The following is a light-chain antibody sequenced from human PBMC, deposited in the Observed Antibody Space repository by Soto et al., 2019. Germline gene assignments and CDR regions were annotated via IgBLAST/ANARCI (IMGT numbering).Light chain of an antibody. CDR2: DAT. CDR3: HQWNT. V-gene: IGKV3-11*01. Sequence: VLTQSPANLSLSPGESAALSCRASQSVGSYLAWLQQVPGQAPRLLIYDATNRANGIPAKFRGSGSGTDFTLTISSLEPEDFGLYICHQWNTFGQGTRLEIK. CDR1: QSVGSY. J-gene: IGKJ5*01.